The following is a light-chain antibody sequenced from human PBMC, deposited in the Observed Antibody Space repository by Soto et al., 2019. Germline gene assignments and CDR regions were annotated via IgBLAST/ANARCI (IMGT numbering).Light chain of an antibody. J-gene: IGKJ1*01. V-gene: IGKV1-13*02. CDR2: GAS. Sequence: AIQLTESPSSLSASVGDRVIMTCRASQAISSHLCWYQQKPGTGPKLLIPGASVLQTGVPSRFSGSGNGPGTDFTLTISSLQPEDFATYFCQQIKSYPRVTFGQGTKVDI. CDR3: QQIKSYPRVT. CDR1: QAISSH.